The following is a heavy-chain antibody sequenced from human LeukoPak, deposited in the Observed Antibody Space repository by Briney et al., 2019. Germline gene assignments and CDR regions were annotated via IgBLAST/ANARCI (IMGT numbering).Heavy chain of an antibody. CDR3: ATDRSYYYDSSGLSSDAFDI. D-gene: IGHD3-22*01. J-gene: IGHJ3*02. V-gene: IGHV1-24*01. CDR2: FDPEDGET. CDR1: GYTLTELS. Sequence: ASVKVSCKVSGYTLTELSMHWVRQAPGKGLEWMGGFDPEDGETIYAQKFQGRVTMTEDTSTDTAYMELSSLRSEDTAVYYCATDRSYYYDSSGLSSDAFDIWGQGTMVTVSS.